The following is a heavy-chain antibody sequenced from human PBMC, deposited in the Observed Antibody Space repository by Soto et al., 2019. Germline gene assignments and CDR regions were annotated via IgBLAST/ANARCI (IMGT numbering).Heavy chain of an antibody. CDR3: ARESGSYSGFYGMDV. D-gene: IGHD1-26*01. J-gene: IGHJ6*02. V-gene: IGHV1-3*01. CDR2: INAGNGNT. CDR1: GYTFTSYA. Sequence: ASVKVSCKASGYTFTSYAMHWVRQAPGQRLEWMGWINAGNGNTKYSQKFQGRVTITRDTSASTAYMELSSLRSEDTAVYYCARESGSYSGFYGMDVWGQGTTVTVSS.